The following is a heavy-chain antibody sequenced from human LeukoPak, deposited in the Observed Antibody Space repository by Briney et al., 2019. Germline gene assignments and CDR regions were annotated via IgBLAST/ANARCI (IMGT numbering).Heavy chain of an antibody. CDR2: INHSGST. J-gene: IGHJ5*02. CDR1: GFTFSSYA. CDR3: ARSGIFNYYDSSGYSWFDP. D-gene: IGHD3-22*01. Sequence: PGGSLRLSCAASGFTFSSYAMSWVRQPPGKGLEWIGEINHSGSTNYNPSLKSRVTISVDTSKNQFSLKLSSVTAADTAVYYCARSGIFNYYDSSGYSWFDPWGQGTLVTVSS. V-gene: IGHV4-34*01.